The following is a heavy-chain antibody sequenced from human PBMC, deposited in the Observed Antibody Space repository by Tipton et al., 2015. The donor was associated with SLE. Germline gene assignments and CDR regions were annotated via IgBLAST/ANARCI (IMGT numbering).Heavy chain of an antibody. Sequence: LSLTCAVYGGSFSGYYWSWIRQPPGKGLEWIGEINHSGSTNYNPSLKSRVTISVDTSKNQFSLKLSSVTAADTAVYYCARGTGGYFDWLPRAFDIWGQGTMVTVSS. CDR3: ARGTGGYFDWLPRAFDI. V-gene: IGHV4-34*01. CDR1: GGSFSGYY. D-gene: IGHD3-9*01. J-gene: IGHJ3*02. CDR2: INHSGST.